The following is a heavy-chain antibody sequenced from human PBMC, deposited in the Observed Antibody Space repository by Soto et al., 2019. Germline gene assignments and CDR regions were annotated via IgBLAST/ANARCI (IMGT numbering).Heavy chain of an antibody. Sequence: GGSLRLSCAASGFTFSSYWMHWVRQAPGKGLVWVSRINSDGSSTSYADSVKGRFTISRDNAKNTLYLQMNSLRAEDTAVYYCAITGVYSSSSAGLDYWGQGTLVTVSS. D-gene: IGHD6-6*01. CDR3: AITGVYSSSSAGLDY. V-gene: IGHV3-74*01. CDR2: INSDGSST. CDR1: GFTFSSYW. J-gene: IGHJ4*02.